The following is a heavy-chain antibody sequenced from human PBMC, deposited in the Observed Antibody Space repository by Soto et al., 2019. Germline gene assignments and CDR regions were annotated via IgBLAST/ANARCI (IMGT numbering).Heavy chain of an antibody. CDR2: ISGSGDNT. V-gene: IGHV3-23*01. Sequence: LRLSCVTSGFTFSSYAMSWVRQAPGMGLEWVSGISGSGDNTYYADSVKGRFTISRDNSKNTLYLQMDGLRAEDTAVYYCAKCGIWGVTWGHQNYSGQGTLVTVSS. D-gene: IGHD3-10*01. CDR1: GFTFSSYA. J-gene: IGHJ4*02. CDR3: AKCGIWGVTWGHQNY.